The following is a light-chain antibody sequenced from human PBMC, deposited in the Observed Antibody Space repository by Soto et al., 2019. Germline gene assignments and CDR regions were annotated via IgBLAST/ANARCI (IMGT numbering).Light chain of an antibody. CDR2: GAL. J-gene: IGKJ5*01. V-gene: IGKV3D-20*02. CDR1: QSVVTSY. Sequence: VLTPSPGTLSLSPGEGATLSCRASQSVVTSYLAWYQQKYGQSPRLLIYGALYRAPGIPDRFSGSGSGTDLTLSIRRLETEDFAVYYCQQRSNWPPITVGQGKRLEIK. CDR3: QQRSNWPPIT.